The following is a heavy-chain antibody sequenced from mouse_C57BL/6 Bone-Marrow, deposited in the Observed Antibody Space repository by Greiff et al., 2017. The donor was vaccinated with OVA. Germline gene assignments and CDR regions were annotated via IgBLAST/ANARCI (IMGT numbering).Heavy chain of an antibody. V-gene: IGHV1-64*01. CDR1: GYTFTSYW. CDR3: ARGDYDDGGGYFDV. Sequence: VQLQQPGAELVKPGASVKLSCKASGYTFTSYWMHWVKQRPGQGLEWIGMIHPNSGSTNYNEKFKSKATLTVDKSSSTAYMQLSSLTSEDSAVYYCARGDYDDGGGYFDVWGTGTTVTVSS. J-gene: IGHJ1*03. D-gene: IGHD2-4*01. CDR2: IHPNSGST.